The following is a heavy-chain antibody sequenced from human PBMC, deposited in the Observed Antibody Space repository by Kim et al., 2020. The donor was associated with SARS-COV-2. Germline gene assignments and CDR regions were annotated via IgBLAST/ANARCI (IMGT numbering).Heavy chain of an antibody. CDR2: K. CDR3: ARTSTFKRVFDY. Sequence: KFYVDSVARRFTVSRDSAKNSLYLQINSLRAEDTAVYYCARTSTFKRVFDYWGQGTLVTVSS. J-gene: IGHJ4*02. V-gene: IGHV3-7*03.